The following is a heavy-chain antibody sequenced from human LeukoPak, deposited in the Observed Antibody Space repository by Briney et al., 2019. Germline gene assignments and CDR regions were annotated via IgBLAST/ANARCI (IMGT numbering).Heavy chain of an antibody. J-gene: IGHJ4*02. CDR3: ARAVVGAPSYDY. CDR2: IRYDGSNK. V-gene: IGHV3-30*02. CDR1: GFTFSSYG. Sequence: GGSLRLSCAASGFTFSSYGMHWVRQAPGKGLEWVAFIRYDGSNKYYADSVKGRFTISRDNSKNTLYLQMNSLRAEDTAVYYCARAVVGAPSYDYWGQGTLVTVSS. D-gene: IGHD1-26*01.